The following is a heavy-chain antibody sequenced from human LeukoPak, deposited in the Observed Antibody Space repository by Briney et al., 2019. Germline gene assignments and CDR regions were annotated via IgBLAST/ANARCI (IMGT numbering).Heavy chain of an antibody. CDR1: GGPISSYY. CDR3: ARTILWGLGFDP. V-gene: IGHV4-59*01. J-gene: IGHJ5*02. Sequence: PSETLSLTCTVSGGPISSYYWSWIRQPPGKGLEWIGYIYYSGSTNYNPSLKSRVTISVDTSKNQFSLKLSSVTAADTAVYYCARTILWGLGFDPWGQGTLVTVSS. D-gene: IGHD2-21*01. CDR2: IYYSGST.